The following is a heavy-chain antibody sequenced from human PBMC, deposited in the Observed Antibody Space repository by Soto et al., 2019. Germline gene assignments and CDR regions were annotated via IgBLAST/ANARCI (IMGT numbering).Heavy chain of an antibody. D-gene: IGHD2-8*01. CDR3: ARGDSTDCSNGVCSFFYNHDMDV. V-gene: IGHV1-2*04. Sequence: ASVKVSCKASGYTFTGYHIHWVRQAPGQGLEWLGRINPKSGGTSTAQKFQGWVTMTTDTSISTASMELTRLTSDDTAIYYCARGDSTDCSNGVCSFFYNHDMDVWGQGTTVTVSS. CDR2: INPKSGGT. CDR1: GYTFTGYH. J-gene: IGHJ6*02.